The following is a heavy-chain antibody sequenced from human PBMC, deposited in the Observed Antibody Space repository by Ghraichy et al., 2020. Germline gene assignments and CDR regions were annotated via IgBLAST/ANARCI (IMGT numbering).Heavy chain of an antibody. V-gene: IGHV4-31*03. Sequence: LSLTCSVTGGSITSGGYFWSWVRQPPGKGLEWIGDSYHSESTYYNPSLKSRVTISVDASTRQFSLKLTSVTAADTAVYYCARGTELSSSFTFDYWGQGALVTVSS. CDR2: SYHSEST. J-gene: IGHJ4*02. CDR1: GGSITSGGYF. D-gene: IGHD6-6*01. CDR3: ARGTELSSSFTFDY.